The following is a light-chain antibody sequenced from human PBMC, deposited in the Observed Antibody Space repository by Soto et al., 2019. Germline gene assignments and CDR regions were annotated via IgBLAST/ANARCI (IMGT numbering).Light chain of an antibody. CDR2: AAS. J-gene: IGKJ2*01. CDR1: QSIRRY. Sequence: DIQMTQSPSSLSASVGDRVTITCRASQSIRRYLNWYQQKPGKAPKLLIYAASSLQSGVASRFSGSGSGPDFTLTISSLQPEDFATYYCQQSYSIPYTFGQGTKLEIK. CDR3: QQSYSIPYT. V-gene: IGKV1-39*01.